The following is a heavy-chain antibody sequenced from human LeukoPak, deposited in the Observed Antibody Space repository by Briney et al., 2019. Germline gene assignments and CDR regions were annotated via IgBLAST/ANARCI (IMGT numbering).Heavy chain of an antibody. CDR2: LRPDGSDK. CDR3: ARDAYDDASES. D-gene: IGHD3-3*01. V-gene: IGHV3-7*01. CDR1: GFTFSGYW. J-gene: IGHJ5*02. Sequence: GRSLRLSWAASGFTFSGYWMTCVRQPPGKVREWVANLRPDGSDKYYADLVKGRFTISRDNAKNSLYLQMNGLRADDTAIYYCARDAYDDASESWGQGTLVTVSS.